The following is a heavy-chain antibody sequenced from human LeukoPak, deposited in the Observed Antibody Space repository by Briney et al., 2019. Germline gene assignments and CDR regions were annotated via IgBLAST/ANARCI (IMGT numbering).Heavy chain of an antibody. V-gene: IGHV3-20*04. CDR1: GFTVSSNY. D-gene: IGHD1-26*01. CDR2: INWNSGSI. Sequence: GGSLRLSCAASGFTVSSNYMRWVRQAPGKGLEWVSGINWNSGSIGYADSVKGRFTISRDNAKDSLYLQMNSLRAEDTAVYYCAREVGPTGWFDPWGQGTLVTVSS. CDR3: AREVGPTGWFDP. J-gene: IGHJ5*02.